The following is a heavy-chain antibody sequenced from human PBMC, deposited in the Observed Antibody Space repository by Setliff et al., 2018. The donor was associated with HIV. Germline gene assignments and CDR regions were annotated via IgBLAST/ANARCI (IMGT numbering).Heavy chain of an antibody. CDR2: IDASANT. CDR1: GSSISSNYY. D-gene: IGHD6-13*01. J-gene: IGHJ5*02. V-gene: IGHV4-38-2*02. CDR3: ARIGSGWSVGWFDP. Sequence: PSETLSLTCTVSGSSISSNYYWAWIRQAPGKGLEWIGCIDASANTYYIPSLKSRATISIDTSKNQLSLKLRSVTAADTAVYYRARIGSGWSVGWFDPWGQGTLVTVSS.